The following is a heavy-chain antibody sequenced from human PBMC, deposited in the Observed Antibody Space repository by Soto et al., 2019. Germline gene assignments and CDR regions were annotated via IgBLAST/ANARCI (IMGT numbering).Heavy chain of an antibody. D-gene: IGHD4-4*01. V-gene: IGHV3-30-3*02. CDR2: ISYAGGNK. CDR1: GFTFSSYA. CDR3: AKSTGDTWTTHYFDY. Sequence: GGSLRLSCAASGFTFSSYAMHWVRQAPGKGLEWVAVISYAGGNKYYADSVRGRYAISRDNFKATLFLYMNSLRAEDTAVYYCAKSTGDTWTTHYFDYWGKGILVTVSS. J-gene: IGHJ4*02.